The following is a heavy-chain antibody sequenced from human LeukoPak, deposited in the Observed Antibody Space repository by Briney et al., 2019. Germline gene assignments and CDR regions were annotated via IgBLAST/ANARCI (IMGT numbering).Heavy chain of an antibody. V-gene: IGHV1-69*13. Sequence: SVKVSCKASGGTFSSYAISWVRQAPGQGLEWMGGIIPIFGTANYAQKFQGRVTITADESTSTAYMELSSLRSEDTAVYYCARYRGSKYYDFWSGYKGKENYFDYWGQGTLVTVSS. CDR2: IIPIFGTA. CDR1: GGTFSSYA. J-gene: IGHJ4*02. D-gene: IGHD3-3*01. CDR3: ARYRGSKYYDFWSGYKGKENYFDY.